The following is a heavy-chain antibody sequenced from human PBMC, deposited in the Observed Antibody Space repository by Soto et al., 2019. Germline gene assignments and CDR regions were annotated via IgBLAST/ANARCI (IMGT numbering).Heavy chain of an antibody. Sequence: SVKVSCKASGGTFSSYAISWVRQAPGQGLEWMGGIIPIFGTANYAQKFQGRVTITADESTSTAYMELSSLRSEDTAVYYCAGELRYFYWLILDYWGQGTLVTVSS. J-gene: IGHJ4*02. CDR3: AGELRYFYWLILDY. CDR2: IIPIFGTA. V-gene: IGHV1-69*13. D-gene: IGHD3-9*01. CDR1: GGTFSSYA.